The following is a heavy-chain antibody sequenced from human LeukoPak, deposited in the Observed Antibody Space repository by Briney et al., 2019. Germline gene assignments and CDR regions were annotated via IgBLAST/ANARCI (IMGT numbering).Heavy chain of an antibody. CDR3: AKDGGEYYDILTGYYPRLYYMDV. CDR1: GFTFSNSA. J-gene: IGHJ6*03. Sequence: PGGSLRLSCAASGFTFSNSAMSWVRQAPGKGLEWVSAISGSGDSTYYADSVKGRFTISRDNSKNTLYLQMNSLRAEDTAVYYCAKDGGEYYDILTGYYPRLYYMDVWGKGTTVTISS. D-gene: IGHD3-9*01. CDR2: ISGSGDST. V-gene: IGHV3-23*01.